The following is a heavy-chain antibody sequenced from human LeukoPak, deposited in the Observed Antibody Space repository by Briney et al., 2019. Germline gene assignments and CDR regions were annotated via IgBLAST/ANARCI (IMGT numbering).Heavy chain of an antibody. Sequence: GGSLRLSCAASGFSFSSYSMNWVRQAPGKGLEWVSYITSSSTTMYYADSVKGRFTISRDNAKNSLFLQMNSLRAEDTALYHCARGGRYGYLDYWGQGTLVTVSS. CDR3: ARGGRYGYLDY. CDR1: GFSFSSYS. D-gene: IGHD3-16*01. CDR2: ITSSSTTM. V-gene: IGHV3-48*01. J-gene: IGHJ4*02.